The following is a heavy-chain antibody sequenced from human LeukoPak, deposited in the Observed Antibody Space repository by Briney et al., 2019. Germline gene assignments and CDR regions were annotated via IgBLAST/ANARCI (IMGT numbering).Heavy chain of an antibody. CDR2: MNPNSGNT. D-gene: IGHD7-27*01. CDR3: ARWGQDFDY. V-gene: IGHV1-8*01. J-gene: IGHJ4*02. CDR1: GYTFTIYD. Sequence: GAAVTVSFTSSGYTFTIYDINWVRQAPGQGVEWMGWMNPNSGNTGYAQQFQGTVTISRNTSISTAYMELSSLRSEDTAVYYCARWGQDFDYWGQGTLVSVSS.